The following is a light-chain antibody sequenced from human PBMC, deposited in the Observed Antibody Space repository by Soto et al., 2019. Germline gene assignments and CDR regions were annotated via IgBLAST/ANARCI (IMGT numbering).Light chain of an antibody. J-gene: IGKJ2*01. Sequence: DIQMTQSPSSLSASVGDRVTITCQSSQDIKYLNWYQQKSGKAPELLIYDVSNLERGVPSRFTGSGSGTDFTLTISSLEPEDSATYYCQQYDHRFTFGQGTKLEI. CDR1: QDIKY. CDR2: DVS. CDR3: QQYDHRFT. V-gene: IGKV1-33*01.